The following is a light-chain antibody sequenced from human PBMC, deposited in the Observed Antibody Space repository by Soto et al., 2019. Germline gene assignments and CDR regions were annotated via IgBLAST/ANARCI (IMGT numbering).Light chain of an antibody. J-gene: IGKJ5*01. V-gene: IGKV1-5*01. CDR2: DAS. CDR3: QQNHRAPIT. CDR1: QSISSW. Sequence: DIQITHSPSTLSASVGDRVTITWRASQSISSWLAWYQQKPGKAPKLLIYDASSLESGVPSRFSGSGSGTDFTLTISSLQPEDFATYYCQQNHRAPITFGQGTRLEIK.